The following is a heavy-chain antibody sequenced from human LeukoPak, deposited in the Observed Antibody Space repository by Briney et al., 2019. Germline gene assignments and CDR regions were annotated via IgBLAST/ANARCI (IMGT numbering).Heavy chain of an antibody. J-gene: IGHJ4*02. V-gene: IGHV5-10-1*01. CDR3: ARLDYDILTGYGNIDY. D-gene: IGHD3-9*01. Sequence: GESLKISCKGSRYSFTGYWINWVRQMPGKGLEWMGRIDPSDSYTNYSPSFQGHVTISADKSISTAYLQWSSLKASDTAMYYCARLDYDILTGYGNIDYWGQGTLVTVSS. CDR1: RYSFTGYW. CDR2: IDPSDSYT.